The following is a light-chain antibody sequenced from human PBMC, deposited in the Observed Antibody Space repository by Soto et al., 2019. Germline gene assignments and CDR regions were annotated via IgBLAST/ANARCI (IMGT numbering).Light chain of an antibody. V-gene: IGLV2-14*01. CDR3: NSYTISSTLV. Sequence: QSALTQPASVSGSPGQSITISCTGTSSDVGAYNYVSWYQQHPGKAPKLVIYEVSNRPSGVSNRFSGSKSGNTASLTISGLQTEDEADYYCNSYTISSTLVFGGGTKLIVL. CDR1: SSDVGAYNY. J-gene: IGLJ2*01. CDR2: EVS.